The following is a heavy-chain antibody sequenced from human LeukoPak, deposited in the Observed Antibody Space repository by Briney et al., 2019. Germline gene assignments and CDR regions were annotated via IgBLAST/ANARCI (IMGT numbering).Heavy chain of an antibody. CDR1: GYTFTSYA. V-gene: IGHV1-18*01. CDR2: ISAYNGNT. CDR3: ARLEMATAIFDY. Sequence: ASVKVSCKASGYTFTSYAITWVRQAPGQGLEWMGWISAYNGNTNYAQNLQGRVTMTTDTSTSTAYMELRSLRSDDTAMYYCARLEMATAIFDYWGQGTLVTVSS. J-gene: IGHJ4*02. D-gene: IGHD5-24*01.